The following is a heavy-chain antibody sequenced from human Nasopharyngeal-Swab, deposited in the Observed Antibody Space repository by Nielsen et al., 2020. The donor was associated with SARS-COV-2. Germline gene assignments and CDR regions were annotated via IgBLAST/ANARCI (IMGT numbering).Heavy chain of an antibody. CDR3: ARERPVPTYYYVSSCWGYFDY. V-gene: IGHV4-39*07. CDR2: IYYSGST. D-gene: IGHD3-22*01. CDR1: GGSISSSSYY. Sequence: SETLSLTCTVSGGSISSSSYYWGWIRQPTGKGREWIGSIYYSGSTYYNPSLKSRVTISVDTSKNQFSLKLSSVTAADTAVYYCARERPVPTYYYVSSCWGYFDYWGQGTLVTVSS. J-gene: IGHJ4*02.